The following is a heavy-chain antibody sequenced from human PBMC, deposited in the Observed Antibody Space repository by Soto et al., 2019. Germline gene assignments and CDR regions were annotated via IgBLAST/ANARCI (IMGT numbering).Heavy chain of an antibody. CDR1: GGSISSSNW. V-gene: IGHV4-4*02. CDR2: IYHSGST. D-gene: IGHD3-16*02. J-gene: IGHJ6*02. Sequence: SETLSLTCAVSGGSISSSNWWSWVRQPPGKGLEWIGEIYHSGSTNYNPSLKSRVTISVDTSKNQFSLKLSSVTAADTAVYYCARGVRRSSRHYYYGMDVWGQGTTVTVSS. CDR3: ARGVRRSSRHYYYGMDV.